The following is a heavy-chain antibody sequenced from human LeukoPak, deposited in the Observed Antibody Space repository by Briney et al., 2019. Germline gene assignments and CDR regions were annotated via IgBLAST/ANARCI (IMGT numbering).Heavy chain of an antibody. J-gene: IGHJ6*03. Sequence: SETLSLTCAVYGGSFSGYYWSWIRQPPGKGLEWIGEINHSGGTNYNPSLKSRVTISVDTSKNQFSLKLSSVTAADTAVYYCARMGRMPYYYMDVWGKGTTVTISS. V-gene: IGHV4-34*01. CDR1: GGSFSGYY. D-gene: IGHD2-2*01. CDR3: ARMGRMPYYYMDV. CDR2: INHSGGT.